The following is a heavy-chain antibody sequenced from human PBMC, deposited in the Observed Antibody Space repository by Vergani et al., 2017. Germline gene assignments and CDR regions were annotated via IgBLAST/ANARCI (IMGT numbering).Heavy chain of an antibody. CDR1: GGSISSGSYY. Sequence: QVQLQESGPGLVKPSQTLSLTCTVSGGSISSGSYYWSWIRQPAGKGLEWIGRIYTSGSTNYNPSLKSRVTISVDTSKNQFSLKLSSVTAADTAVYYCARGVRGVINLRYYFDYWGQGTLVTVSS. V-gene: IGHV4-61*02. J-gene: IGHJ4*02. CDR3: ARGVRGVINLRYYFDY. D-gene: IGHD3-10*01. CDR2: IYTSGST.